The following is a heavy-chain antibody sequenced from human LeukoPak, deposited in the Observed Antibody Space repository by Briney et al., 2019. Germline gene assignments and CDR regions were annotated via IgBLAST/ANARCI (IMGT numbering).Heavy chain of an antibody. Sequence: SETLSLTCTVSGGSISSSSYYWGWIRQPPGKGLEWIGSMYYSGSTYYKPSLKSRVTISVDTSKNQFSLKLTSVTAADTAVYYCASIEMATIVGFDYWGQGTLVTVSS. J-gene: IGHJ4*02. CDR1: GGSISSSSYY. V-gene: IGHV4-39*01. CDR3: ASIEMATIVGFDY. CDR2: MYYSGST. D-gene: IGHD5-24*01.